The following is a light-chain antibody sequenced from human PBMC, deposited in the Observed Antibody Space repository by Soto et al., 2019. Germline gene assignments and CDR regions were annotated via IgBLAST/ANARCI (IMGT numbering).Light chain of an antibody. CDR3: QQIHSTSSYT. Sequence: DIQMTQSPSSLSASVGDRVTITCRASQNIRNYLNWYQQRPGKTPNLLVYAASNLRSGVPSRFSGSGSGTDFTLTISSLQPEDFGTYYCQQIHSTSSYTFGPGSRVDVK. V-gene: IGKV1-39*01. J-gene: IGKJ2*01. CDR2: AAS. CDR1: QNIRNY.